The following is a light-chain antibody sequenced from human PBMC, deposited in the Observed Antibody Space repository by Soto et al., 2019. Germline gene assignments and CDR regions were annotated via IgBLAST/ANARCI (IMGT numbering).Light chain of an antibody. V-gene: IGKV3-11*01. CDR2: DAS. CDR1: PSVISY. CDR3: QQRSNWPPMYT. J-gene: IGKJ2*01. Sequence: EIVLTQSPATLSLSPGERATLSCRASPSVISYLAWYQQKPGQAPRLLIYDASNRATGIPARFSGSGSGTDFTLTISSLEPEDFAVYYCQQRSNWPPMYTFGQGTKLEI.